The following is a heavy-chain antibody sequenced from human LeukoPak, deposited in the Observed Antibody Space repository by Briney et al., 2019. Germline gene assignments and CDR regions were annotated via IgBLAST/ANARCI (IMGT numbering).Heavy chain of an antibody. CDR2: ISYDGSNK. J-gene: IGHJ4*02. D-gene: IGHD4-11*01. V-gene: IGHV3-30-3*01. Sequence: GGLLRFSCAAAGFTFSSYAMHWVRQAPGKGQEWVAVISYDGSNKYYADSVKGRFTISRDNSKNTLYLQMNSLRAEDTAVYYCAREGYSNYYFDYWGQRTLVTGSS. CDR3: AREGYSNYYFDY. CDR1: GFTFSSYA.